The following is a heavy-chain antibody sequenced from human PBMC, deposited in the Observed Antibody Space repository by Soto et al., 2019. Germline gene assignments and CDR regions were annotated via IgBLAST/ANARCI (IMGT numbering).Heavy chain of an antibody. CDR3: ARASPPTMVRGVDWFEP. V-gene: IGHV4-59*01. D-gene: IGHD3-10*01. CDR2: IYYSGST. J-gene: IGHJ5*02. CDR1: GGSISSYY. Sequence: SETLSLTCTVSGGSISSYYWSWIRQPPGKGLEWIGYIYYSGSTNYNPSLKSRVTISVDTSKNQFSLKLSSVTAADTAVYYCARASPPTMVRGVDWFEPLGQGNRVTVSS.